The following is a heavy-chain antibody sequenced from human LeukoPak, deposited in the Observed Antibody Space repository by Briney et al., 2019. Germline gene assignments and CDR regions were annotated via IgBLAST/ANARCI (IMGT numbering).Heavy chain of an antibody. CDR1: GYTFTSYA. J-gene: IGHJ4*02. CDR3: ARARIVGATILDY. CDR2: INAGNGNT. V-gene: IGHV1-3*03. D-gene: IGHD1-26*01. Sequence: ASVTVSCKASGYTFTSYAMHWVRQAPGQRIEWMGWINAGNGNTKYSQEFQGRVTITRDTSASTAYMELSSLRSEDMAVYYCARARIVGATILDYWGQGTLVTVSS.